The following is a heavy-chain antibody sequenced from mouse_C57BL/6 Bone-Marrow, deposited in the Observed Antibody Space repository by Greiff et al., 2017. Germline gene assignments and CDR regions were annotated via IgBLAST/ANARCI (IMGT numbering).Heavy chain of an antibody. J-gene: IGHJ1*03. V-gene: IGHV1-64*01. Sequence: VQLQQPGAELVKPGASVKLSCKASGYTFTCYWMHWVKQRPGQGLEWIGMIHPNSGSTNYNEKFKSKATLTVDKSSSTAYVQLSSLTSEDSAVYYCARKPYLRGYLDVWGTGTTVTVSS. D-gene: IGHD2-12*01. CDR1: GYTFTCYW. CDR3: ARKPYLRGYLDV. CDR2: IHPNSGST.